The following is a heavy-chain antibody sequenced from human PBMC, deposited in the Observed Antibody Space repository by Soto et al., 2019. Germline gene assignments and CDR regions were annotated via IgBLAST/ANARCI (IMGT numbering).Heavy chain of an antibody. Sequence: PGGSLRLSCAASGFTFSRYWMHWVRQAPGKGLEWVSGISGSGGSTYSADSVKGRFTISRDNSKNTLYLQMNSLRAEDTAVYYCAKDRKQWLVHSYDYWGQGTLVTVSS. J-gene: IGHJ4*02. CDR1: GFTFSRYW. D-gene: IGHD6-19*01. CDR2: ISGSGGST. V-gene: IGHV3-23*01. CDR3: AKDRKQWLVHSYDY.